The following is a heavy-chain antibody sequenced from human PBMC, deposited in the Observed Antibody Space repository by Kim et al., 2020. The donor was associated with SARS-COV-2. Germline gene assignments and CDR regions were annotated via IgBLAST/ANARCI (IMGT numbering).Heavy chain of an antibody. V-gene: IGHV3-74*01. D-gene: IGHD4-17*01. Sequence: GGSLRLSCAASGFTFSSYWMHWVRQAPGKGLVWVSRINSDGSSTSYADSVKGRFTISRDNAKNTLYLQMNSLRAEDTAVYYCARDGSAYYGDYYYYYYGMDVWGQETTVTVSS. CDR1: GFTFSSYW. J-gene: IGHJ6*02. CDR2: INSDGSST. CDR3: ARDGSAYYGDYYYYYYGMDV.